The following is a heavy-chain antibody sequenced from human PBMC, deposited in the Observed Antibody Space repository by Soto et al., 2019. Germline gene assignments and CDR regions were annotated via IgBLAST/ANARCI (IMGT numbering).Heavy chain of an antibody. D-gene: IGHD6-19*01. J-gene: IGHJ4*02. CDR2: ISGSGGST. V-gene: IGHV3-23*01. Sequence: GSLRLSCAASGFTFSSYAMSWVRQAPGKGLEWVSAISGSGGSTYYADSVKGRFTISRDNSKDTLYLQMNSLRAEDTAVYYCAKNLVIDNMAVAGPCFDYWGQGTLVT. CDR1: GFTFSSYA. CDR3: AKNLVIDNMAVAGPCFDY.